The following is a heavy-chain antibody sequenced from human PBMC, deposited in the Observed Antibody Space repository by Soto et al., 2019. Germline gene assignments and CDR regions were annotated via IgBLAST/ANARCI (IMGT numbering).Heavy chain of an antibody. Sequence: QVQLVQSGAEVKKPGSSVKVSCKASGGTFTGNPISWVRQAPGRGLEWMGGIIPMFGTTNYAQKFQGRVTITADESTTTAYMDLNSLRSEDTAVYYCARENSIASLSYYYGMEVWGQGTTVTVSS. J-gene: IGHJ6*02. CDR2: IIPMFGTT. CDR3: ARENSIASLSYYYGMEV. V-gene: IGHV1-69*01. CDR1: GGTFTGNP. D-gene: IGHD6-6*01.